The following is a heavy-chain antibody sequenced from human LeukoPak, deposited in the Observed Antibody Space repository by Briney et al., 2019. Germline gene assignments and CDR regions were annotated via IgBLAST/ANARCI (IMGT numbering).Heavy chain of an antibody. V-gene: IGHV3-23*01. CDR1: GFTFSSYA. CDR2: ISGSGGST. J-gene: IGHJ4*02. CDR3: AKMGGIVGVSRKNNFDY. Sequence: PGGSLRLSCAASGFTFSSYAMSWVRQAPGKGLEWVSAISGSGGSTYYADSVKGRFTISRDNSKNTLYLQMNSLRAEDTAVYYCAKMGGIVGVSRKNNFDYWGQGTLVTVSS. D-gene: IGHD1-26*01.